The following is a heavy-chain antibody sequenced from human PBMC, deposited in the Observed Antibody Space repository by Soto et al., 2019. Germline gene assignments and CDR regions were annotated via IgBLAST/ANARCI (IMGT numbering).Heavy chain of an antibody. Sequence: ESGGGVVRPGGSLRLSCAASGFTFDDYGMSWVRQAPGKGLEWVSGINWNGGSTGYADSVKGRFTISRDNAKNSLYLQMNSLRAEDTALYYCARLPSAARTRGYFQHWGQGTLVTVSS. CDR3: ARLPSAARTRGYFQH. CDR1: GFTFDDYG. V-gene: IGHV3-20*04. D-gene: IGHD6-6*01. J-gene: IGHJ1*01. CDR2: INWNGGST.